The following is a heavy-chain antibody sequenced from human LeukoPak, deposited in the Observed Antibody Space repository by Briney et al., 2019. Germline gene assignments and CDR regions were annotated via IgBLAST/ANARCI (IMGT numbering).Heavy chain of an antibody. D-gene: IGHD3-22*01. Sequence: AETLSLTCTVSGGSISYSYWNWIRQPPGGGRVRSGYIYYSGRTNYSPSLTSRVTISVDTSKNQFSLNLTSVTAADTAIYYCARTPSSSCYYNYFHMDVWGQGTTVTVSS. CDR1: GGSISYSY. V-gene: IGHV4-59*08. CDR3: ARTPSSSCYYNYFHMDV. CDR2: IYYSGRT. J-gene: IGHJ6*02.